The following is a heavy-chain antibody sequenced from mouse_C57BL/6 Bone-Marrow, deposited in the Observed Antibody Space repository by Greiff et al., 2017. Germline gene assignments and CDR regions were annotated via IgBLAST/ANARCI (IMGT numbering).Heavy chain of an antibody. V-gene: IGHV5-12*01. CDR3: ARHGTTVVPFAY. D-gene: IGHD1-1*02. CDR2: ISNGGGST. Sequence: EVKVEESGGGLVQPGGSLKLSCAASGFTFSDYYMYWVRQTPEKRLEWVAYISNGGGSTYYPDTVKGRFTISRDNAKNTLYLQMSRLKSEDTAMYYCARHGTTVVPFAYWGQGTLVTVSA. J-gene: IGHJ3*01. CDR1: GFTFSDYY.